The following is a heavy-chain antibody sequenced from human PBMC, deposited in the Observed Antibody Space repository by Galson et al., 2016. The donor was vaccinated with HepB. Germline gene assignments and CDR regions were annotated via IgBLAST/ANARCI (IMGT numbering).Heavy chain of an antibody. CDR2: IDWDDNK. Sequence: PALVTPTQTLTLTCIFSGFSLSTGGMCVSWIRQPPGKALEWLALIDWDDNKYYSTSLKTRLTISKDTSQNQVVLTMTNMDPVDTGTHFCARRDIGDWPAFDYWGQGALVSVSS. J-gene: IGHJ4*02. CDR3: ARRDIGDWPAFDY. D-gene: IGHD2-21*02. CDR1: GFSLSTGGMC. V-gene: IGHV2-70*01.